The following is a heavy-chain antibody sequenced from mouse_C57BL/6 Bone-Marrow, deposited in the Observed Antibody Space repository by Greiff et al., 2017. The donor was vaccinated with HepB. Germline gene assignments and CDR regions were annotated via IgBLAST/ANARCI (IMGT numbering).Heavy chain of an antibody. V-gene: IGHV1-18*01. J-gene: IGHJ3*01. CDR3: ARGATVVAKDFAY. CDR1: GYTFTDYN. CDR2: INPNNGGT. Sequence: EVQLQQSGPELVKPGASVKIPCKASGYTFTDYNMDWVKQSHGKSLEWIGDINPNNGGTIYNQKFKGKATLTVDKSSSTAYMELRSLTSEDTAVYYCARGATVVAKDFAYWGQGTLVTVSA. D-gene: IGHD1-1*01.